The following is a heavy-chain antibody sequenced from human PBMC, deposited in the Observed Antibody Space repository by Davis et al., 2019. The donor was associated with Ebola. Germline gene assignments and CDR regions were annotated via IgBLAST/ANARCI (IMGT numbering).Heavy chain of an antibody. CDR2: IYYSGST. D-gene: IGHD1-20*01. CDR3: ARGLTGTLYYYYGMDV. J-gene: IGHJ6*02. Sequence: SETLSLTCAVYGWSFSSYYWSWIRQPPGKGLEWIVYIYYSGSTNYNPSLKSRVTISVDTSKNQFSLKLSSVTAADTAVYYCARGLTGTLYYYYGMDVWGQGTTVTVSS. CDR1: GWSFSSYY. V-gene: IGHV4-59*01.